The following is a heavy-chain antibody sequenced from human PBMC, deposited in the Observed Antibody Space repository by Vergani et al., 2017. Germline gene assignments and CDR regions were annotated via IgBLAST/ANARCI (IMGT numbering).Heavy chain of an antibody. CDR3: ARSARSSWSAHVDY. CDR2: MNPNSGNT. J-gene: IGHJ4*02. D-gene: IGHD6-13*01. CDR1: GYTFTSYD. V-gene: IGHV1-8*01. Sequence: QVQLVQSGAEVKKPGASVKVSCKASGYTFTSYDINWVRQATGQGLEWMGWMNPNSGNTGYAQKFQGRVTMTTDTSTSTAYMELRSLRSDDTAVYYCARSARSSWSAHVDYWGQGTLVTVSS.